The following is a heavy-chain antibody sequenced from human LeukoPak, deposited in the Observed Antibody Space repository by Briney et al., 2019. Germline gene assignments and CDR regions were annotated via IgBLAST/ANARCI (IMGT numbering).Heavy chain of an antibody. Sequence: PGGSLRLSCAASGFTFSSYAMSWVRQAPGKGLEWVSAISASGGSTYYADSVKGRFTISRDNAKNSLYLQMNSLRAEDTAVYYCARDFGYSYGWAGAFDIWGQGTMVTVSS. CDR2: ISASGGST. CDR1: GFTFSSYA. CDR3: ARDFGYSYGWAGAFDI. D-gene: IGHD5-18*01. J-gene: IGHJ3*02. V-gene: IGHV3-23*01.